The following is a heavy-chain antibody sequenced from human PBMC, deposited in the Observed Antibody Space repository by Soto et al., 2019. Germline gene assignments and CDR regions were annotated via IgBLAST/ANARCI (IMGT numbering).Heavy chain of an antibody. D-gene: IGHD2-2*01. CDR2: IIPILGIA. V-gene: IGHV1-69*02. J-gene: IGHJ4*02. CDR1: GGTFSSYS. Sequence: QVQLVQSGAEVKKPGSSVKVSCKASGGTFSSYSISWVRQAPGLGLEWMGRIIPILGIANYAQKLQGRGTITADKSTSTAYMELSSLRSEDTAVYYCASDCISTRCPRPGYWGQGTLVTVSS. CDR3: ASDCISTRCPRPGY.